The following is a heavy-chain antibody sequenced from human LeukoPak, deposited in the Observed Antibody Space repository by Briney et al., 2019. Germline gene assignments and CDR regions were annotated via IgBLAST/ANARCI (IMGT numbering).Heavy chain of an antibody. CDR2: IYYSGST. V-gene: IGHV4-61*01. D-gene: IGHD5/OR15-5a*01. Sequence: SETLSLTCTVSGGSISSSSYYWSWIRQPPGKGLEWIGYIYYSGSTNYNPSLKSRVTISVDTSKNQFSLKLSSVTAADTAVYYCARDRVGWFDPWGQGTLVTVSS. J-gene: IGHJ5*02. CDR3: ARDRVGWFDP. CDR1: GGSISSSSYY.